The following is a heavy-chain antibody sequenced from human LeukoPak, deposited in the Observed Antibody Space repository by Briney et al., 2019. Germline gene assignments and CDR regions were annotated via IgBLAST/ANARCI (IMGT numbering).Heavy chain of an antibody. D-gene: IGHD4-23*01. J-gene: IGHJ6*03. CDR1: GFTFSSYA. V-gene: IGHV3-30*14. CDR2: ILYDGSNK. CDR3: ARGRDYGGLYYYYYMDV. Sequence: GGSLRLSCAASGFTFSSYAMHWVRQAPGKGLEWVAVILYDGSNKYYADSVKGRFTISRDNSKNTLYLQMNSLRAEDTAVYYCARGRDYGGLYYYYYMDVWGKGTTVTISS.